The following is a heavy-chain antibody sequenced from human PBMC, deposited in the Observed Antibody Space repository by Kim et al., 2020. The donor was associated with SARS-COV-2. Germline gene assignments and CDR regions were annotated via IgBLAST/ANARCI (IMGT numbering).Heavy chain of an antibody. D-gene: IGHD6-13*01. CDR2: IYYSGST. V-gene: IGHV4-59*01. Sequence: SETLPLTCTVSGGSISSYYWSWIRQPPGKGLEWIGYIYYSGSTNYNPSLKSRVTISVDTSKNQFSLKLSSVTAADTTVYYCARGFKRAAAYYYYYGMDVWGQGTTVTVSS. J-gene: IGHJ6*02. CDR1: GGSISSYY. CDR3: ARGFKRAAAYYYYYGMDV.